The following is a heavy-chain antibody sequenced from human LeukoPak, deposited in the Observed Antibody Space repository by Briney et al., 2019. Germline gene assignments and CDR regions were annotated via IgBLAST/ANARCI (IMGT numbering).Heavy chain of an antibody. CDR2: ISYDGSNK. CDR3: AKDKGVDSSGWLYYYYGMDV. D-gene: IGHD6-19*01. J-gene: IGHJ6*02. CDR1: GFTFSSYG. V-gene: IGHV3-30*18. Sequence: GGSLRLSCAASGFTFSSYGMHWVRQAPGKGLEWVAVISYDGSNKYYADSVKGRFTISRDNSKNTLYLQMNSLRAEDTAVYYCAKDKGVDSSGWLYYYYGMDVWGQGTTVTVSS.